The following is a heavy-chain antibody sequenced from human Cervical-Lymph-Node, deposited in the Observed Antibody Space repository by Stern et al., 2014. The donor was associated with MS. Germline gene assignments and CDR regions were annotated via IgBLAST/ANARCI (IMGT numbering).Heavy chain of an antibody. CDR1: GFTFTSYA. CDR2: ISDDGNTK. V-gene: IGHV3-30-3*01. D-gene: IGHD5/OR15-5a*01. J-gene: IGHJ4*02. CDR3: VIERSSRGFDY. Sequence: VQLVESGGGVVQPGRSLRVSCATAGFTFTSYAMHWVRQAPGKGLEWVAVISDDGNTKYYADSVKGRFTISRDNSKNTLYLQMSSLRAEDTAVYYCVIERSSRGFDYWGQGSLVTVSS.